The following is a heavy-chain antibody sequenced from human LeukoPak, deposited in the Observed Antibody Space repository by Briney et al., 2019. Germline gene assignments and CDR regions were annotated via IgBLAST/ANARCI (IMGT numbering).Heavy chain of an antibody. CDR1: GGSISSYY. J-gene: IGHJ5*02. CDR3: ARDSLYSSGWSGLWFDP. Sequence: TSETLSLTCAVSGGSISSYYWSWIRQPPGKGLEWIGYIYYSGSTNYNPSLKSRVTISVDTSKNQFSLKLSSVTAADTAVYYCARDSLYSSGWSGLWFDPWGQGTLVTVSS. CDR2: IYYSGST. D-gene: IGHD6-19*01. V-gene: IGHV4-59*01.